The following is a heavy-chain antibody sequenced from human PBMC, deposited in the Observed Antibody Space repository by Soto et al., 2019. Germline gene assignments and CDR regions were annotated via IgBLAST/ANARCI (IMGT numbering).Heavy chain of an antibody. V-gene: IGHV3-30-3*01. J-gene: IGHJ4*02. CDR2: ISYDGSNK. CDR1: GFTFSSYA. CDR3: ARVPTYGDYRIMGYFDY. Sequence: PGGSLRLSCAASGFTFSSYAMHWVRQAPGKGLKWVAVISYDGSNKYYADSVKGRFTISRDNSKNTLYLQMNSLRAEDTAVYYCARVPTYGDYRIMGYFDYWGQGTLVTVSS. D-gene: IGHD4-17*01.